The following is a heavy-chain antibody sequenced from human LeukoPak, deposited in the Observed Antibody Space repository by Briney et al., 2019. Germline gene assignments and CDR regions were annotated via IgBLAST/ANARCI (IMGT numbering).Heavy chain of an antibody. CDR2: ITGSGDGT. D-gene: IGHD6-19*01. V-gene: IGHV3-23*01. Sequence: GGSLGLSCAASGFTFSTYAMTWVRQAPGKGLEWVSSITGSGDGTSAADSAKGRFTISRDNSKNTLYLQMNSLRAEDTAVYYCAKSIAVAFYSWGQGTLVTVSS. CDR3: AKSIAVAFYS. J-gene: IGHJ4*02. CDR1: GFTFSTYA.